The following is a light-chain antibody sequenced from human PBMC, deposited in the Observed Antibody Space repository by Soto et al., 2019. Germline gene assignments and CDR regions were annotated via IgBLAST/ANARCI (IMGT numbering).Light chain of an antibody. CDR1: QDVTTN. Sequence: EISMTQFPAILSASPGEGATLSCRAAQDVTTNFAWYQLRRGQPPRLLIYDISTRATGVPARFSGSGSGTEFTLTISGLQSEDFAVYYCQQYVHWPPGAFGQGTTVEIK. CDR3: QQYVHWPPGA. V-gene: IGKV3-15*01. J-gene: IGKJ1*01. CDR2: DIS.